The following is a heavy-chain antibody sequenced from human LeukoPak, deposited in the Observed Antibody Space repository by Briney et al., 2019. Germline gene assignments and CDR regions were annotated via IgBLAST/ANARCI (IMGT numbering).Heavy chain of an antibody. CDR1: GFTFSSYE. Sequence: PGGSLRLSCAASGFTFSSYEMNWVRQAPGKGLEWLSYISSSGTTMYYADSVKGRFTISRDNAKNSLFLEMNSLRVEDRAVYFCARSHDYVWTTYRASDYWGQGTLVTVSS. J-gene: IGHJ4*02. D-gene: IGHD3-16*01. V-gene: IGHV3-48*03. CDR3: ARSHDYVWTTYRASDY. CDR2: ISSSGTTM.